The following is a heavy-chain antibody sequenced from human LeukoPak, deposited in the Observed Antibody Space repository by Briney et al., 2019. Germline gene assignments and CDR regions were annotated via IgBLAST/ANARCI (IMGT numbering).Heavy chain of an antibody. CDR3: ARQFPPYYYGSGSPNWFDP. J-gene: IGHJ5*02. CDR2: IYYSGST. D-gene: IGHD3-10*01. V-gene: IGHV4-4*02. CDR1: GGSISSSNW. Sequence: SETLSLTCAVSGGSISSSNWWSWVRQPPEKGLEWIGYIYYSGSTYYNPSLKSRVTISVDTSKNQVSLKLSSVTAADTAVYYCARQFPPYYYGSGSPNWFDPWGQGTLVTVSS.